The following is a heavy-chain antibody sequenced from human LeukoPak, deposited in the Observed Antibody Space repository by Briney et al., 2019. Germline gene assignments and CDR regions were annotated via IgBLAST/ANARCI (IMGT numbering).Heavy chain of an antibody. CDR2: IKEDGGEK. CDR3: ASRIIYCSGGSCYSFFDY. J-gene: IGHJ4*02. D-gene: IGHD2-15*01. CDR1: GFTFSSYW. V-gene: IGHV3-7*01. Sequence: PGGSLRLSCAASGFTFSSYWMSWVRQAPGKGLEWVANIKEDGGEKYYVDSVKGRFTISRDNAKNSLYLQMNSLRAEDTAVYYCASRIIYCSGGSCYSFFDYWGQGTLVTVSS.